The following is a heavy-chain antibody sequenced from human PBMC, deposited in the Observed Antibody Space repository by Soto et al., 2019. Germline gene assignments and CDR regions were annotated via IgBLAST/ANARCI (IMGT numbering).Heavy chain of an antibody. D-gene: IGHD6-6*01. CDR1: GYGFSSYW. CDR2: IYPGDSQT. CDR3: ARWGGSLLVHFYFDS. Sequence: GESLKISCRGSGYGFSSYWIGWVRQMPGKGLEWMGIIYPGDSQTRYSPSFQGQVTFSVDKSISIAYLQWSSLKASDTAIYYCARWGGSLLVHFYFDSWGQGTPVTVSS. V-gene: IGHV5-51*01. J-gene: IGHJ4*02.